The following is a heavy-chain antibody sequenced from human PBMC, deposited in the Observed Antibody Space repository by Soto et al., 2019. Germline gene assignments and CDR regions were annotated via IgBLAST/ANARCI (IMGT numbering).Heavy chain of an antibody. CDR1: GGSISSSSYY. Sequence: SETLSLTCTVSGGSISSSSYYWGWIRQHPGKGLEWIGSIYYSGSTYYNPSLKSRVTISVDTSKNQFSPKLSSVTAADTAVYYCARPVRDNYYYMDVWGKGTTVTVSS. J-gene: IGHJ6*03. CDR3: ARPVRDNYYYMDV. CDR2: IYYSGST. V-gene: IGHV4-39*07.